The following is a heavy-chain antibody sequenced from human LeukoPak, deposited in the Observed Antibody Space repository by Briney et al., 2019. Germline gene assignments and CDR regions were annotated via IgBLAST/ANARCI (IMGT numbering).Heavy chain of an antibody. CDR1: GGSFSGYY. J-gene: IGHJ5*02. D-gene: IGHD3-9*01. Sequence: PTETLSLTCAVYGGSFSGYYWSWIRQPPGKGLEWIGEINHSGSTNYNPSLKSRVTISVDTPKNQFSLKLSSVTAADTAVYYCARGFPIRYFDWLLGWFDPWGQGTLVTVSS. CDR3: ARGFPIRYFDWLLGWFDP. CDR2: INHSGST. V-gene: IGHV4-34*01.